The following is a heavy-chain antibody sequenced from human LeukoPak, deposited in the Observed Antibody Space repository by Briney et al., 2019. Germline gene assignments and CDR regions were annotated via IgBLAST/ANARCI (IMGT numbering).Heavy chain of an antibody. V-gene: IGHV4-39*07. D-gene: IGHD2-2*01. J-gene: IGHJ4*02. CDR3: ARDIFPVVPAATVVGGDY. CDR1: GGSISSSSYY. Sequence: SETLSLTCTVSGGSISSSSYYWGWIRQPPGKGLEWIGSIYYSGSTYYNPSLKSRVTISVDRSKNQFSLKLSSVTAADTAVYYCARDIFPVVPAATVVGGDYWGQGTLVTVSS. CDR2: IYYSGST.